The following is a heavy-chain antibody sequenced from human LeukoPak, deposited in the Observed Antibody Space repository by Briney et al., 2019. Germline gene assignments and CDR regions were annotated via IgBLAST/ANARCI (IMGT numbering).Heavy chain of an antibody. V-gene: IGHV1-2*02. Sequence: ASVKVTCKASGYIFTGYYMHWVRQAPGQGLEWMGWINPNSGGTNSAQKFQGRVTMTRDTSISTAYMELSRLTSDDTAVYYCARHPYSGSYHFDYWGQGTLVTVSS. CDR2: INPNSGGT. J-gene: IGHJ4*02. CDR3: ARHPYSGSYHFDY. CDR1: GYIFTGYY. D-gene: IGHD1-26*01.